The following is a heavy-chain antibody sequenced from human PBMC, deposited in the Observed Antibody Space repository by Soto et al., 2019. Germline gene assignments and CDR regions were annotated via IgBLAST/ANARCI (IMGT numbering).Heavy chain of an antibody. Sequence: ASVKVSCKASGYTFTGYYMHWVRQAPGQGLEWMGWINPNSGGTNYAQKFQGWVTMTRDTSISTAYMELSRLRSDDTAVYYCARARASHGISTSCQYYFDYWGQGTLVTVSS. D-gene: IGHD2-2*01. CDR3: ARARASHGISTSCQYYFDY. V-gene: IGHV1-2*04. CDR1: GYTFTGYY. J-gene: IGHJ4*02. CDR2: INPNSGGT.